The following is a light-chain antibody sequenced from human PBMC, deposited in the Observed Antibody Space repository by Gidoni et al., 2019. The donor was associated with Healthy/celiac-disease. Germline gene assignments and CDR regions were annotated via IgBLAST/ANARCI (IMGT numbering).Light chain of an antibody. Sequence: DIVMTQSPDSLAVSRSERATINCKSSQSVLYSSNNKNYLAWYQQNPGQPPKLLIYWASTRESGVPDRFSGSGSGTDFTLPISSLQAEDVAVYYCQQYYSTLPYSFGQGTKLEIK. J-gene: IGKJ2*03. CDR3: QQYYSTLPYS. CDR2: WAS. V-gene: IGKV4-1*01. CDR1: QSVLYSSNNKNY.